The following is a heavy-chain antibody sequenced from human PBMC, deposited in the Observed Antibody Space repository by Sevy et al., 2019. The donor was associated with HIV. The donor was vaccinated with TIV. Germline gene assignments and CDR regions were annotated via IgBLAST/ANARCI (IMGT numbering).Heavy chain of an antibody. CDR2: INSDGSST. D-gene: IGHD3-22*01. CDR3: ARGPYYRDTNTYFFMHY. V-gene: IGHV3-74*01. CDR1: GFTFSNYW. J-gene: IGHJ4*02. Sequence: GGSLRLSCAGSGFTFSNYWMHWVRQAPGKGLMWVSRINSDGSSTSYADSVTGRFTISRDNAKNTLYLQMNSLRAEDTAVYYCARGPYYRDTNTYFFMHYWGQRTLVTVSS.